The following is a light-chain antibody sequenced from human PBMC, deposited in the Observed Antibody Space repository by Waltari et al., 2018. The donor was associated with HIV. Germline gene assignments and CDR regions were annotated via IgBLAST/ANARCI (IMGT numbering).Light chain of an antibody. Sequence: QLTQSPSSLSASVCDRVTITCQASQDISNYLNWYQQKLGKAPKLLIYDASNLETGVPSRFSGSGSGTDFTFTISSLQPEDIATYFCQQYDNLPRTFGGGTKVEIK. V-gene: IGKV1-33*01. CDR1: QDISNY. CDR3: QQYDNLPRT. CDR2: DAS. J-gene: IGKJ4*02.